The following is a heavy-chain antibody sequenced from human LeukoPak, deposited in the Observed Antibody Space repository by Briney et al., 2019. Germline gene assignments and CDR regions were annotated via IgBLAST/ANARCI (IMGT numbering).Heavy chain of an antibody. V-gene: IGHV3-30*18. CDR2: ISFDGTNK. D-gene: IGHD1-26*01. Sequence: GGSLRLSCAASGFTFSNYGIHWVRQAPAQGLEWVALISFDGTNKYFADSVKGRFTISRDNSKNTLYLQMNSLRAEDTAVYYCAKDRTGSPNFYGMDVWGQGTTVAVSS. J-gene: IGHJ6*02. CDR1: GFTFSNYG. CDR3: AKDRTGSPNFYGMDV.